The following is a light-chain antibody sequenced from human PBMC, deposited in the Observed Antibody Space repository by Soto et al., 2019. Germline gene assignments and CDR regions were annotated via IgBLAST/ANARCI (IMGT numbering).Light chain of an antibody. CDR2: DAS. CDR1: QSVTGSY. J-gene: IGKJ1*01. CDR3: QQRSNWPPWT. Sequence: IVFTQSPGTLSLSPGERSTLSCRASQSVTGSYLAWYQQKPGQPPRLLIYDASNRATGIPARFSGSGSGTDFTLTISSLEPEDFAVYYCQQRSNWPPWTFGQGTKVDIK. V-gene: IGKV3-11*01.